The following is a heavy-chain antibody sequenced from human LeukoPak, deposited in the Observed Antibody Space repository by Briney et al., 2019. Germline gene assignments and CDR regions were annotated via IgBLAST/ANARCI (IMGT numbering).Heavy chain of an antibody. Sequence: TGGSLRLSCAASGFTVSSNYMSWVRQAPGKGLEWVSVIYSGGSTYYADSVKGRFTISRDNSKNTLYLQMNSLRAEDTAVYYCARGHYDSSGASFDYWGQGTLVTVSS. CDR2: IYSGGST. V-gene: IGHV3-66*01. J-gene: IGHJ4*02. CDR1: GFTVSSNY. CDR3: ARGHYDSSGASFDY. D-gene: IGHD3-22*01.